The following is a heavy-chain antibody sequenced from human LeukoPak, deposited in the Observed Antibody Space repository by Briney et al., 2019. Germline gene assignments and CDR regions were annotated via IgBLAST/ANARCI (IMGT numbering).Heavy chain of an antibody. D-gene: IGHD3-22*01. CDR3: AKDFPHYYESSHGMDA. J-gene: IGHJ6*02. CDR1: GFSFGGDE. Sequence: PGGSLRLSCAASGFSFGGDEMNWVRQAPGKGLEWVSYISTTGSTVYYADSVEGRFTISRDNAKNLLYLQMNSLRAEDAAVYYCAKDFPHYYESSHGMDAWGQGTTVTVSS. V-gene: IGHV3-48*03. CDR2: ISTTGSTV.